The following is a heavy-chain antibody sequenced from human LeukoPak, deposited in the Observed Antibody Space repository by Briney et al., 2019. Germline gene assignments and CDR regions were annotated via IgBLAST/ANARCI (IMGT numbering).Heavy chain of an antibody. CDR2: IKQDGSEK. CDR3: ARYPRQVVAASGSFDY. J-gene: IGHJ4*02. Sequence: PGGSLRLSCAASGFTFSSYAMSWVRQAPGKGLEWVANIKQDGSEKYYVDSVKGRFTISRDNAKNSLYLQMNSLRAEDTAVYYCARYPRQVVAASGSFDYWGQGTLATVSS. D-gene: IGHD2-15*01. CDR1: GFTFSSYA. V-gene: IGHV3-7*01.